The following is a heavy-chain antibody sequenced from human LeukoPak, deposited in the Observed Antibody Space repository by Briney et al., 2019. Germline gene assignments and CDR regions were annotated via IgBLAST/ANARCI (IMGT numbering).Heavy chain of an antibody. D-gene: IGHD3-16*01. CDR3: AIDLGQRGGKCDN. J-gene: IGHJ4*02. CDR2: ISSTSSTI. CDR1: GFTFSSYS. Sequence: GGSLRLSCATSGFTFSSYSMNWVRQAPGKGLEWVSNISSTSSTIYYADSVKGRFTISRDNAKNSLYLQMNSLRAEDTAVYYCAIDLGQRGGKCDNWGQGTLVTVSS. V-gene: IGHV3-48*01.